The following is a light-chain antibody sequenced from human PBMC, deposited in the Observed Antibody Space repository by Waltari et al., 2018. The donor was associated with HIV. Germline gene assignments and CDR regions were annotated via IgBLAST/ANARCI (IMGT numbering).Light chain of an antibody. J-gene: IGLJ2*01. Sequence: QSVLTQPPSVSAAPGQKVTISCSGTNFNFGNYHISWYQHFPGTAPTLLIYDNNKRPSGIPDRFSGSKSGASATLVITGLQPGDEADYYCGTWDSSLSIGAFGEGTKLTVL. CDR1: NFNFGNYH. CDR2: DNN. CDR3: GTWDSSLSIGA. V-gene: IGLV1-51*01.